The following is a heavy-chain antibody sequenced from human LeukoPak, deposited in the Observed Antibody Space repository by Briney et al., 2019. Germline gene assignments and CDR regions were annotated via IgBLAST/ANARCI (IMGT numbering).Heavy chain of an antibody. CDR1: GFTFSSYA. D-gene: IGHD3-22*01. Sequence: PGGSLRLSCAASGFTFSSYAMSWVRQAPGKGLEWVSAISGSGGSTYYADSVKGRFTISRDNSKNTLYLQMNSLRAEDTAVYYCARDSRDYYDSSGYYYYFDYWGQGTLVTVSS. CDR2: ISGSGGST. CDR3: ARDSRDYYDSSGYYYYFDY. V-gene: IGHV3-23*01. J-gene: IGHJ4*02.